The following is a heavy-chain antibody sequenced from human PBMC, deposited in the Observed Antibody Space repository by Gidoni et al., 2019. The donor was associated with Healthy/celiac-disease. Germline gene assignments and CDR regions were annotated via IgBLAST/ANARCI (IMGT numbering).Heavy chain of an antibody. J-gene: IGHJ4*02. CDR3: ASTHIVVVVAEPYYFDY. CDR1: GGTFSSYA. CDR2: IIPIFGTA. D-gene: IGHD2-15*01. Sequence: QVQLVQSGAEVKKPGSSVTVSCTASGGTFSSYAISWVRQAPGQGLEWMGGIIPIFGTANYAQKFQGRVTITADESTSTAYMELSSLRSEDTAVYYCASTHIVVVVAEPYYFDYWGQGTLVTVSS. V-gene: IGHV1-69*01.